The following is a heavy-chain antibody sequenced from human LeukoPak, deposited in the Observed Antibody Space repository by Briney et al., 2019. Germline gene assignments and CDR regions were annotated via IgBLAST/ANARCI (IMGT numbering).Heavy chain of an antibody. J-gene: IGHJ4*02. CDR1: GGSISSHY. D-gene: IGHD3-10*01. CDR2: IYYSGST. CDR3: ARGTGSGIDY. V-gene: IGHV4-59*11. Sequence: SETLSLTCTVSGGSISSHYWCWIRQPPGKGLEWIGYIYYSGSTNYNPSLKSRVTISVDTSKNQFSLKLSSVTAADTAVYYCARGTGSGIDYWGQGTLVTVSS.